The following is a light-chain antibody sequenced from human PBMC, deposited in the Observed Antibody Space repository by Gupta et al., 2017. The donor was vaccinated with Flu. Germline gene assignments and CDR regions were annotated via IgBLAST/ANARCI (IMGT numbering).Light chain of an antibody. CDR3: CSYGSSDV. V-gene: IGLV2-8*01. CDR2: EFN. CDR1: SNDIGGNTY. J-gene: IGLJ1*01. Sequence: SGTGTSNDIGGNTYVSWYQQDPGNHPRLIIDEFNKRPSGVPDRFSGSKSGNTASLTVAGLQTEDEDDYYCCSYGSSDVFGTGTKVTVL.